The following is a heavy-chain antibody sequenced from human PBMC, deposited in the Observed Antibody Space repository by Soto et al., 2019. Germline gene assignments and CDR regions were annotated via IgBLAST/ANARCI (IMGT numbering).Heavy chain of an antibody. J-gene: IGHJ3*02. CDR2: ISAYNGNT. Sequence: QVRLVQSGAEVKKPGASVKVSCKASGYTFTSYGISWVRQAPGQGLEWMGWISAYNGNTNYAQKLQGRVTMTTDTSTSTAYMELRSLRSDDTAVYYCARDRRDIVVVVAANDAFDIWGQGTMVTVSS. CDR1: GYTFTSYG. CDR3: ARDRRDIVVVVAANDAFDI. D-gene: IGHD2-15*01. V-gene: IGHV1-18*01.